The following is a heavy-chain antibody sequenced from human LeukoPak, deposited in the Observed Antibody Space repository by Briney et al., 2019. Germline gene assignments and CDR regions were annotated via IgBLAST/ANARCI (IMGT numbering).Heavy chain of an antibody. V-gene: IGHV1-2*02. D-gene: IGHD3-10*01. CDR1: GYTFTGYX. Sequence: SCKAXGYTFTGYXXXXVRXAPGXGLEWXGXIXXNSGGTNYAQKFQGRVTMTRDTSISTAYMELSRLRSDDTAVYYCARDRPRPTMTVRXXXDAFDIWGQXTXXXXSS. CDR2: IXXNSGGT. CDR3: ARDRPRPTMTVRXXXDAFDI. J-gene: IGHJ3*02.